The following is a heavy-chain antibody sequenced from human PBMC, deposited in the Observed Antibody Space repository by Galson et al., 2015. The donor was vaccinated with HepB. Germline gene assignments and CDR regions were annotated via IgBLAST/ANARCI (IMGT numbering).Heavy chain of an antibody. J-gene: IGHJ3*02. CDR2: ISYDGSNK. Sequence: SPRLSCAASGFTFSSYAMHWVRQAPGKGLEWVAVISYDGSNKYYADSVKGRFTISRDNSKNTLYLQMNSLRAEDTAVYYCARDGSSSWYDFDAFDIWGQGTIVTVSS. V-gene: IGHV3-30*04. D-gene: IGHD6-13*01. CDR3: ARDGSSSWYDFDAFDI. CDR1: GFTFSSYA.